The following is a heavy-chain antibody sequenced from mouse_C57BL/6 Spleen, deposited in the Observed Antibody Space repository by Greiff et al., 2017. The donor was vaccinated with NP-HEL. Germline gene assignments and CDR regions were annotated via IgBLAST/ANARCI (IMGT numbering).Heavy chain of an antibody. J-gene: IGHJ1*03. Sequence: VQLKQSGAELVRPGASVKLSCTASGFNIKDDYMHWVKQRPEQGLEWIGWIDPENGDTEYASQFQGKATIPADTSSNTAYLQRSSLTSEDTAVYYCTHINYGWYFDVWGTGTTVTVSS. CDR1: GFNIKDDY. CDR3: THINYGWYFDV. D-gene: IGHD2-5*01. CDR2: IDPENGDT. V-gene: IGHV14-4*01.